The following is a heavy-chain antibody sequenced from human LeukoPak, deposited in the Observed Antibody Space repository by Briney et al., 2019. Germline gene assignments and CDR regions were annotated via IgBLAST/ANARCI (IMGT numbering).Heavy chain of an antibody. Sequence: GGSLRLPCAASGFTFSTYGMHWVRQAPGKGLEWVAVMSYDGLNKYYADSVQGRFTISRDNSKNTLYLQMNSLRAEDTAVYYCAKDGASYFYYGMDVWGQGTTVTVSS. CDR3: AKDGASYFYYGMDV. D-gene: IGHD3-16*01. J-gene: IGHJ6*02. CDR1: GFTFSTYG. V-gene: IGHV3-30*18. CDR2: MSYDGLNK.